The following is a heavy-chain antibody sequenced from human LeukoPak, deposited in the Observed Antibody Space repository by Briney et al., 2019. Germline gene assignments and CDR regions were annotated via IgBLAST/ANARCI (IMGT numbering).Heavy chain of an antibody. CDR1: GFTFSSYW. Sequence: GGSLRLSCAASGFTFSSYWMSWVRQAPGKGLEWVANIKQDGSEKYYVDSVRGRFTISRDNAKNSLYLQMNSLRAEDTAVYYCARDADIVVVPAAITAPFDYWGQGTLVTVSS. J-gene: IGHJ4*02. CDR3: ARDADIVVVPAAITAPFDY. V-gene: IGHV3-7*01. CDR2: IKQDGSEK. D-gene: IGHD2-2*01.